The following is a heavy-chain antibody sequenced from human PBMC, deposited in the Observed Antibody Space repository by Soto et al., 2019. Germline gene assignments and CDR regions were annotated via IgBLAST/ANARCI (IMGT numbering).Heavy chain of an antibody. CDR3: AKGYSGYDYAN. CDR2: INSDGSRT. J-gene: IGHJ4*02. V-gene: IGHV3-74*01. Sequence: EVQLVESGGGLVQPGGSLRLSCVASGFTFSSYWMHWVRQAPGKGLVWVSRINSDGSRTTYADSVKGRFTISRDNAQNTLYLQMNSLSAEDTAVYFCAKGYSGYDYANWGQGSLVTVSS. CDR1: GFTFSSYW. D-gene: IGHD5-12*01.